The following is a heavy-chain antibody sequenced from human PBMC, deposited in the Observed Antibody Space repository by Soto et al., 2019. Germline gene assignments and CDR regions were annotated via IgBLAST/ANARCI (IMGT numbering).Heavy chain of an antibody. CDR2: INYSGST. Sequence: SETLSLTCTVSGVSISSDYWSWIRQPPGKGLEWIAYINYSGSTNYNPSLKSRVTISVDTSKNQFSLKLSSVTAADTAVYYCARRYGASFDYWGQGTLVTVSS. CDR3: ARRYGASFDY. V-gene: IGHV4-59*01. CDR1: GVSISSDY. D-gene: IGHD4-17*01. J-gene: IGHJ4*02.